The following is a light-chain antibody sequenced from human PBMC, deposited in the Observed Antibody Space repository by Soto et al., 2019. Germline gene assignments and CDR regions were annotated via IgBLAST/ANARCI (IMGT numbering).Light chain of an antibody. Sequence: DIQMTQSPSSLSASVGDTVTITCRAGQSIGNYLNWYHQKPGKAPTLLIYAASSLQGGVPSRFSGSGSGTDFTLTINSLQPEDFASYYCQQTYSLPFTFGPGTKVDI. CDR2: AAS. CDR1: QSIGNY. CDR3: QQTYSLPFT. J-gene: IGKJ3*01. V-gene: IGKV1-39*01.